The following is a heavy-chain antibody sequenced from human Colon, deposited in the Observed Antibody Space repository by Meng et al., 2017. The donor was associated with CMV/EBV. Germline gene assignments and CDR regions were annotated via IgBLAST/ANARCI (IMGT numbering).Heavy chain of an antibody. J-gene: IGHJ4*02. D-gene: IGHD6-19*01. CDR2: ISGGGAST. V-gene: IGHV3-23*01. Sequence: GGSLRLSCQGSGYRFTSFWIGWVRQAPGKGLEWVSGISGGGASTYYADSVKGRFTISRDTPNNTLFLQLNSLRAEDTAVYYCARGVIAVGQRHYFAHWGQGTLVTVSS. CDR1: GYRFTSFW. CDR3: ARGVIAVGQRHYFAH.